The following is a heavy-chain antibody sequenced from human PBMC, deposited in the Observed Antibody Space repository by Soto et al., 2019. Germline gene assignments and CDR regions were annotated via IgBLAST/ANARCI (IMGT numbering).Heavy chain of an antibody. V-gene: IGHV1-46*01. CDR1: GYTFTSYY. J-gene: IGHJ6*02. Sequence: ASVKVSCKASGYTFTSYYMHWVRQAPGQGLEWMGIINPSGGSTSYAQKFQGRVTMTTDTSTSTAYMELRSLRSDDTAVYYCARDWSPSSQFYDILALVYYYYGMDVWGQGTTVTVSS. CDR2: INPSGGST. CDR3: ARDWSPSSQFYDILALVYYYYGMDV. D-gene: IGHD3-9*01.